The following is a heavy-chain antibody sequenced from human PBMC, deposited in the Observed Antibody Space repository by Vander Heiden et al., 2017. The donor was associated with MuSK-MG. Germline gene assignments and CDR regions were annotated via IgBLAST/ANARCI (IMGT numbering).Heavy chain of an antibody. J-gene: IGHJ4*02. CDR2: INHSGST. CDR1: VGSFRGYY. V-gene: IGHV4-34*01. CDR3: ARTLKTSIAAAGNDY. D-gene: IGHD6-13*01. Sequence: QVQLQQWGAGLLQPSETLSLTCSDYVGSFRGYYGNWIRQPPGKGLEWIGEINHSGSTNYNPSLKSRVTISVDTSKNQFSLKLSSVTAADTAVYYCARTLKTSIAAAGNDYWGQGTLVTVSS.